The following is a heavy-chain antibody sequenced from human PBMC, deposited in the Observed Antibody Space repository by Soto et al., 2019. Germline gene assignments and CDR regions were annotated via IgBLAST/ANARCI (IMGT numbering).Heavy chain of an antibody. CDR3: ATQAGGGGY. J-gene: IGHJ4*02. V-gene: IGHV3-53*01. Sequence: EVQLVESGGGLIQPGGSLRLSCAVSGFTVSNNYMSWVRQAPGKGLEGVSVIYSGGYTAYGDSVKGRFTISRDNSKNTTYLQLKGLGPDAAAVYYCATQAGGGGYWGQGTLVTVSS. D-gene: IGHD3-10*01. CDR2: IYSGGYT. CDR1: GFTVSNNY.